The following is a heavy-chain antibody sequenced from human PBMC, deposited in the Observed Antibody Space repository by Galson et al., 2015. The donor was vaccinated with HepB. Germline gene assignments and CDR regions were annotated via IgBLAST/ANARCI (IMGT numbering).Heavy chain of an antibody. CDR2: IYYSGST. Sequence: SETLSLTCTVSGGSISSSTYYWGWIRQPPGKGLEWIGSIYYSGSTYYNPSLKSRVTISVDTSKNQFSLKLSSVTAADTAVYYCARHYGRAASQHFDYWGQGTLVTVSS. J-gene: IGHJ4*02. D-gene: IGHD6-13*01. CDR3: ARHYGRAASQHFDY. V-gene: IGHV4-39*01. CDR1: GGSISSSTYY.